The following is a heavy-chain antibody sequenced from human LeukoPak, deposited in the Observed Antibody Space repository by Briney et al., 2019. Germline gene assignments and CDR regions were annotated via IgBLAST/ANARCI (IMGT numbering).Heavy chain of an antibody. V-gene: IGHV3-11*04. D-gene: IGHD5-18*01. Sequence: LSLTCTVSGGSISSYYWSWIRQAPGKGLEWVSYISSSGSTIYYADSVKGRFTISRDNAKNSLYLQMSSLRAEDTAVYYCARGGTWIQLWIDYWGQGTLVTVSS. J-gene: IGHJ4*02. CDR3: ARGGTWIQLWIDY. CDR2: ISSSGSTI. CDR1: GGSISSYY.